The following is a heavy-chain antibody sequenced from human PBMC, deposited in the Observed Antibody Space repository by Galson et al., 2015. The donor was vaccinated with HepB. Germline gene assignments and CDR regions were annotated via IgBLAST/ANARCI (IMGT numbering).Heavy chain of an antibody. CDR2: TYYRSKWYN. D-gene: IGHD6-19*01. CDR3: ASDRTYSSGWYDRYYFDY. Sequence: CAISGDSVSSNSAAWNWIRQSPSRGLEWLGRTYYRSKWYNDYAVSVKSRITINPDTSKNQFSLQLNSVTPEDTAVYYCASDRTYSSGWYDRYYFDYWGQGTLVTVSS. J-gene: IGHJ4*02. V-gene: IGHV6-1*01. CDR1: GDSVSSNSAA.